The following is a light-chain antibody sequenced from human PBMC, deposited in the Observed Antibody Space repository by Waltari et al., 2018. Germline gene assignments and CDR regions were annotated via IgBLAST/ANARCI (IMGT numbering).Light chain of an antibody. J-gene: IGLJ1*01. Sequence: ALAHPASEERPAGKAFTIPWTPYRKDIGSYDLSSWYQQFPGKAPKLMIYEVTKRPSGVSNRFSGSKAGNTASLTISGLQAEDEAAYYCCSDAGSNPFPYVFGSGTKVTVL. CDR2: EVT. CDR1: RKDIGSYDL. V-gene: IGLV2-23*02. CDR3: CSDAGSNPFPYV.